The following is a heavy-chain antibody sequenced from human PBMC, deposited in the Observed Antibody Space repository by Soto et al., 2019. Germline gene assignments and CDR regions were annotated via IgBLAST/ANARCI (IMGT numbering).Heavy chain of an antibody. CDR1: GYTFTRYY. CDR3: ARSYCSSDSCYIMHLDY. V-gene: IGHV1-46*01. J-gene: IGHJ4*02. CDR2: INPSGGRT. Sequence: QVQLVQSGAEVKKPGASVKLSCKTSGYTFTRYYIHWVRQAPGQGLEWMGIINPSGGRTTYAPKFQARVTMASDTSTSTVAMELRSLRSADTAEYYCARSYCSSDSCYIMHLDYLGQGTLVTVSS. D-gene: IGHD2-2*01.